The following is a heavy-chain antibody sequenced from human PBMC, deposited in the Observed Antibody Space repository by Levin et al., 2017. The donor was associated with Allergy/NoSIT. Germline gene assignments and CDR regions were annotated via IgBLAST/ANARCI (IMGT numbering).Heavy chain of an antibody. Sequence: PETLSLTCSVSGGSVSDGLYHWGWIRQPPGKGLEWIASAYYLGNTYYNPSLKSRVTISVDTSKNQFSLKVTSVTAADTAVYYCTRLANGIPSDNWGQGTLVTVSS. CDR3: TRLANGIPSDN. CDR2: AYYLGNT. CDR1: GGSVSDGLYH. D-gene: IGHD1-1*01. V-gene: IGHV4-39*01. J-gene: IGHJ4*02.